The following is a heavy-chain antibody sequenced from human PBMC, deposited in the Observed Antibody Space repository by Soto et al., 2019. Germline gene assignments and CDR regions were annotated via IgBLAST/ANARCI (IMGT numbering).Heavy chain of an antibody. CDR1: GYTFTSYG. V-gene: IGHV1-18*01. J-gene: IGHJ5*02. D-gene: IGHD2-15*01. CDR2: ISAYNGNT. CDR3: AKDQYCSGGSCYPKVRFDP. Sequence: QVQLVQSGAEVKKPGASVKVSCKASGYTFTSYGISWVRQAPGQGLEWMGWISAYNGNTNYAQKLQDRVTMTTDTSTSTAYMELRSLRSDDTAVYYCAKDQYCSGGSCYPKVRFDPWGQGTLVTVSS.